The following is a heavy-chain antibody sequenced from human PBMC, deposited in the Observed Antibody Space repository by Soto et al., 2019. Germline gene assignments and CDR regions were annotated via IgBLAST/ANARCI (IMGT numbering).Heavy chain of an antibody. D-gene: IGHD4-17*01. V-gene: IGHV3-30*18. CDR3: TNEKVTTRAFDI. Sequence: GSLRLSCAASGFPFSSYGMHWVRQAPGKGLEWVAVILYDGNNKYYADSVKGRFTISRDISKNTLYLQMNSLRAEDTAVYYCTNEKVTTRAFDIWGQGTMVTVSS. CDR2: ILYDGNNK. J-gene: IGHJ3*02. CDR1: GFPFSSYG.